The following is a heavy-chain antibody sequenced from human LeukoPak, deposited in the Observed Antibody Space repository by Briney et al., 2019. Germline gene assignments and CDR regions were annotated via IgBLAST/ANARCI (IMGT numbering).Heavy chain of an antibody. V-gene: IGHV1-2*02. CDR1: GYTFIDYY. D-gene: IGHD2-21*01. CDR2: LSPNSGGT. Sequence: GASVKVSCKASGYTFIDYYIHAVRQAPGQGHEWMGWLSPNSGGTNYAQKFQGRVTMTREASINTAYMELSSLTSDDTAVYYCAKDLEVVNSYDNWFDTWGWGTPVTVSS. CDR3: AKDLEVVNSYDNWFDT. J-gene: IGHJ5*02.